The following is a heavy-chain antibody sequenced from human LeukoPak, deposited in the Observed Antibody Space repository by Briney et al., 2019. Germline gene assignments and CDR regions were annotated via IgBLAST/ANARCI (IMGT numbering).Heavy chain of an antibody. CDR1: GFTFSSYE. D-gene: IGHD4-23*01. CDR2: ISSSGSTI. Sequence: GGSLRLSCAASGFTFSSYEMNWVRQAPGKGLEWVSYISSSGSTIYYADSVKGRFTISRDNSKNTLYLQMNSLRAEDTAVYYCAKGSARRWFWYFDYWGQGTLVTVSS. V-gene: IGHV3-48*03. CDR3: AKGSARRWFWYFDY. J-gene: IGHJ4*02.